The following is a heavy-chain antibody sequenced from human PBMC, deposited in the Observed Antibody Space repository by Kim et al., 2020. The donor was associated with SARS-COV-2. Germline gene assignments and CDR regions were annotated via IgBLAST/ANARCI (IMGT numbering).Heavy chain of an antibody. V-gene: IGHV3-7*01. D-gene: IGHD2-8*01. CDR2: INEAGSDS. J-gene: IGHJ4*02. CDR1: GFTFRGSW. Sequence: GGSLRLSCAASGFTFRGSWMTWVRQAPGKGLEWVANINEAGSDSYHAASVRGRFIISRDNARDLVYLQMNSLRVEDTAIYYCARDPEWAALDHWGQGILVTVSS. CDR3: ARDPEWAALDH.